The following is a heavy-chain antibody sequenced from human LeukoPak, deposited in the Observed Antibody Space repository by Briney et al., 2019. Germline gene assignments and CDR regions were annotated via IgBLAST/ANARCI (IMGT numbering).Heavy chain of an antibody. CDR3: AKDSTSSGYGGNWFDS. D-gene: IGHD5-12*01. CDR1: GFTFSSYS. J-gene: IGHJ5*01. CDR2: ISSSSSTI. Sequence: GGSLRLSCAASGFTFSSYSMNWVRQAPGKGLEWVSYISSSSSTIYYADSVRGRFTISRDNSKNMLYLQMNSLRDEDTAVYYCAKDSTSSGYGGNWFDSWAREPWSPSPQ. V-gene: IGHV3-48*02.